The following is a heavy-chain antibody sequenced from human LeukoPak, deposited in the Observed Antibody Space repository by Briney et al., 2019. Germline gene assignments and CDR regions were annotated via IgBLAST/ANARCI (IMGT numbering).Heavy chain of an antibody. D-gene: IGHD2-15*01. V-gene: IGHV4-39*01. Sequence: PSETLSLTCTVSGGSISSSSYYWGWIRQPPGKGLEWIGSIYYSGSTYYNPSLKSRVTISVDTSKNQFSLKLSSVTAADTAVYYCARLRVVVNAFDIWGQGTMVTVSS. CDR3: ARLRVVVNAFDI. CDR2: IYYSGST. CDR1: GGSISSSSYY. J-gene: IGHJ3*02.